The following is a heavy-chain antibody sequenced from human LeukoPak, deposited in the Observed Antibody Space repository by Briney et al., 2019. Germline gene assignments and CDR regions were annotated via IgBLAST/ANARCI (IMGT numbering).Heavy chain of an antibody. V-gene: IGHV3-23*01. D-gene: IGHD2-2*01. CDR3: AKYRYCSSTSCYSTYFDY. Sequence: GGSLLLSCAASGFTFSSYAMSWVRQAPGKGLEWVSAISGSGGSTYYAGSVKGRFTISRDNSKNTLYLQMNSLRAEDTAVYYCAKYRYCSSTSCYSTYFDYWGQGTLVTVSS. J-gene: IGHJ4*02. CDR1: GFTFSSYA. CDR2: ISGSGGST.